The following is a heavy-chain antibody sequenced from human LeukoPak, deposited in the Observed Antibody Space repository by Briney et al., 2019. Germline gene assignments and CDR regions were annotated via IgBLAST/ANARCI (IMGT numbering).Heavy chain of an antibody. V-gene: IGHV3-21*01. D-gene: IGHD3-10*01. J-gene: IGHJ3*02. CDR1: GFTFSSYS. Sequence: KAGGSLRLSCAASGFTFSSYSMNWVRQAPGKGLEWVSSISSSSSYIYYADSVKGRFTISRDNAKNSLYLQMNSLRAEDTAVYYCARDAGGAFDIWGQGTMVTVSS. CDR2: ISSSSSYI. CDR3: ARDAGGAFDI.